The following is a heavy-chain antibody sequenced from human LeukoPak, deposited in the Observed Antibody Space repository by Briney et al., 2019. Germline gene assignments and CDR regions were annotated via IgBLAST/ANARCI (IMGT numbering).Heavy chain of an antibody. CDR2: INHSGST. D-gene: IGHD5-18*01. CDR1: GGSFSGYY. V-gene: IGHV4-34*01. CDR3: ARGYSYGDYYMDV. J-gene: IGHJ6*03. Sequence: SETLSLTCAVYGGSFSGYYWSWIRQPPGKGLEWIGEINHSGSTNYNPSLKSRVTISVDTSKNQFSLKLSSVTAADTAAYYCARGYSYGDYYMDVWGKGTTVTVSS.